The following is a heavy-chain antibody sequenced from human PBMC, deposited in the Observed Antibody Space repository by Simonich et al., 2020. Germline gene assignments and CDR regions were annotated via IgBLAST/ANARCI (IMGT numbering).Heavy chain of an antibody. J-gene: IGHJ3*02. V-gene: IGHV3-48*01. CDR1: GFTFSSYS. D-gene: IGHD5-12*01. CDR2: ISSSSSTI. CDR3: ARDSSYYAFDI. Sequence: EVQLVESGGGLVQPGGSLRLSCAASGFTFSSYSMNWVRQAPGKGLEWVSYISSSSSTINYAASVKGRFTISRDNAKNSLYLQMNSLRAEDTAVYYCARDSSYYAFDIWGQGTMVTVSS.